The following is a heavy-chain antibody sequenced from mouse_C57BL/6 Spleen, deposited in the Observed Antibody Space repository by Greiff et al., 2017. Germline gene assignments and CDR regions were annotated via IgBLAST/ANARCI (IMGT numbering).Heavy chain of an antibody. CDR2: ISGGGGNT. J-gene: IGHJ4*01. CDR3: ARHEATPMDY. Sequence: EVKLVESGGGLVKPGGSLKLSCAASGFTFSSYTMSWVRQTPEKRLEWVATISGGGGNTYYPDSVKGRFTISRDNAKNTLYLQMSSLRSEDTALYYCARHEATPMDYWGQGTSVTVSS. CDR1: GFTFSSYT. D-gene: IGHD3-2*02. V-gene: IGHV5-9*01.